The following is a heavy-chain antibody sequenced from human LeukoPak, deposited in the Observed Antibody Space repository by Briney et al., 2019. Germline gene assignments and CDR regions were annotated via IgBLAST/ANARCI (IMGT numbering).Heavy chain of an antibody. V-gene: IGHV4-59*01. D-gene: IGHD1-26*01. CDR1: GGSISSYY. CDR3: ARGCGSYYGSFDI. Sequence: SETLSLTCTVSGGSISSYYWSWIRQPPGKGLEWIGYIYYSGSTNYNPSLKSRDTISVDTSKNQFSLKLSSVTAADTAVYYCARGCGSYYGSFDIWGQGTMVTVSS. CDR2: IYYSGST. J-gene: IGHJ3*02.